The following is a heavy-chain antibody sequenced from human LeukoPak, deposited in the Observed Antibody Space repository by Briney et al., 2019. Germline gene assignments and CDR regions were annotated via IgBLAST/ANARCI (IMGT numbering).Heavy chain of an antibody. V-gene: IGHV3-7*03. CDR3: ARDSNPGXSSGXXDAFDI. CDR2: IKGDGSKK. D-gene: IGHD3-22*01. J-gene: IGHJ3*02. Sequence: GGSLRLSCATSGFIFSRDWMTWVRQAPGKGPEWAANIKGDGSKKNLVDSVKGRFTISRDNAKNSLYLEMSSLRAEDTAVYYCARDSNPGXSSGXXDAFDIXGQXTXXXXSS. CDR1: GFIFSRDW.